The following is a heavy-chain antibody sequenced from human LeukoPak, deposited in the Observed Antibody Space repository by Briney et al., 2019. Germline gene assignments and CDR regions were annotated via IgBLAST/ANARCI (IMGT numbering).Heavy chain of an antibody. CDR3: AKGPSNYGGNSNY. Sequence: GGSLRLSCAASGFTFSSYAMSWVRQASGKGLEWVSAISGSGGSTYYADSVKGRFTISRDNSKNTLYLQMNSLRAEDTAVYYCAKGPSNYGGNSNYWGQGTLVTVSS. CDR2: ISGSGGST. J-gene: IGHJ4*02. D-gene: IGHD4-23*01. V-gene: IGHV3-23*01. CDR1: GFTFSSYA.